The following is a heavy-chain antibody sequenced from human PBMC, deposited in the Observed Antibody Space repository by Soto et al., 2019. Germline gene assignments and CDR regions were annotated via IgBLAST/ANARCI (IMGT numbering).Heavy chain of an antibody. V-gene: IGHV3-7*04. D-gene: IGHD4-4*01. CDR2: MKQDGSWK. Sequence: EVQLVESGGGLVQPGESLRLSCAASGFTFSRYWMSWVRQAPGKGLEWVANMKQDGSWKYYVDSVKGRFTISRANAKNSLYLHMNRLRAEDTAVYYCPRDRGNSGYDYWGQGTLVTVSS. J-gene: IGHJ4*02. CDR1: GFTFSRYW. CDR3: PRDRGNSGYDY.